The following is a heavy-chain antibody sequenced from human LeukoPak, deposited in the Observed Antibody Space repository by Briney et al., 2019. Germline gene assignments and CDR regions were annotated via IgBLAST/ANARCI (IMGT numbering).Heavy chain of an antibody. Sequence: ASVKVSCKASGYTFTSYAMHWVRQAPGQRLEWMGWINAGDGNTKYSQKFQGRVTITRDTSASTPYMELSSLRSEDTAVYYCARAGTTVTDFDYWGQGTLVTVSS. CDR2: INAGDGNT. CDR1: GYTFTSYA. CDR3: ARAGTTVTDFDY. V-gene: IGHV1-3*01. D-gene: IGHD4-17*01. J-gene: IGHJ4*02.